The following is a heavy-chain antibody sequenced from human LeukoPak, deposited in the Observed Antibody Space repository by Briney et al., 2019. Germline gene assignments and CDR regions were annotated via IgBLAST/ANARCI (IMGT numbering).Heavy chain of an antibody. V-gene: IGHV4-34*01. J-gene: IGHJ5*02. CDR2: INHSGST. D-gene: IGHD6-6*01. CDR3: ASAFRSSLRFDP. CDR1: GWSFSGYY. Sequence: SETLSLTCAVYGWSFSGYYLSWIRQPPGKGLEWIGEINHSGSTNYNPSLKSRLTISVDTSKNQFSLKLSSVTAADTAVYYCASAFRSSLRFDPWGQGTLVTVSS.